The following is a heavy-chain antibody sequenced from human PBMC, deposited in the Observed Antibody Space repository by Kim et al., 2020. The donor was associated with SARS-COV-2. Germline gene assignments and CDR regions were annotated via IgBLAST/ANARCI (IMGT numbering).Heavy chain of an antibody. CDR3: ARDVDSLYSGYDGWGQDV. CDR1: GFTFSSYS. Sequence: GGSLRLSCAASGFTFSSYSMNWVRQAPGKGLEWVSSISSSSSYIYYADSVKGRFTISRDNAKNSLYLQMNSLRAEDTAVYYCARDVDSLYSGYDGWGQDVWGQGTTVTVSS. D-gene: IGHD5-12*01. V-gene: IGHV3-21*01. J-gene: IGHJ6*02. CDR2: ISSSSSYI.